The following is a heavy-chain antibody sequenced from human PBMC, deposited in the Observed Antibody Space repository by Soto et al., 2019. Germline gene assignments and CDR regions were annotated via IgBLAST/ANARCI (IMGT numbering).Heavy chain of an antibody. J-gene: IGHJ5*02. CDR1: GGSFGGYY. CDR3: ARCCFTGDYVLREGNNWLDP. V-gene: IGHV4-34*01. D-gene: IGHD4-17*01. Sequence: SETLSLTYAVYGGSFGGYYWSWIRQPPGKGLEWIGEINHSGSTNYNPSLKSRVTISVDTSKNQFSLKLSSVTAADTAVYYCARCCFTGDYVLREGNNWLDPWGQGTLVTVSS. CDR2: INHSGST.